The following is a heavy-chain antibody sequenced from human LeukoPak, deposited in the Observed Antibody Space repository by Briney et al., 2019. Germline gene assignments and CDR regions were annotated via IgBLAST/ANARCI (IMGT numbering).Heavy chain of an antibody. J-gene: IGHJ4*02. CDR2: INTVGSGT. CDR1: GFTFSSYW. CDR3: ARASSSSCDS. Sequence: GSLRLSCAASGFTFSSYWMHWVRQAPGKGLVWVSRINTVGSGTIYADPVKGRFTISRDNAKTALYLQMNSLRAEDTAVYYCARASSSSCDSWGQGTLVTVSS. D-gene: IGHD6-13*01. V-gene: IGHV3-74*01.